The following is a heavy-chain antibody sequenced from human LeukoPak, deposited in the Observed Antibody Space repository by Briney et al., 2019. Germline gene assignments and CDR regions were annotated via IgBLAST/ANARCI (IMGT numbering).Heavy chain of an antibody. CDR2: INQDGSAK. J-gene: IGHJ6*03. CDR1: GFMFTSYW. CDR3: ARHRGERYSSSWYHYYYMDV. Sequence: GGSLSLSCAASGFMFTSYWMSWVRQAPGKGLEWVANINQDGSAKYYVDSVKGRFTISRDNAKNSLYLQMNSLRAEDTAVYYCARHRGERYSSSWYHYYYMDVWGKGTTVTISS. D-gene: IGHD6-13*01. V-gene: IGHV3-7*01.